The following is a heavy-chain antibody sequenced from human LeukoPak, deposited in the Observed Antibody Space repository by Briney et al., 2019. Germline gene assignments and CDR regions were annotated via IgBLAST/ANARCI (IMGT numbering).Heavy chain of an antibody. CDR3: ARGSTATYNWFDP. CDR2: INHSGST. J-gene: IGHJ5*02. V-gene: IGHV4-34*01. CDR1: GGSFSGYY. Sequence: SETLSLTCAVYGGSFSGYYWSWIRQPPGKGLEWIEEINHSGSTNYNPSLKSRVTISVDTSKNQFSLKLSSVTAADTAVYYCARGSTATYNWFDPWGQGTLVTVSS.